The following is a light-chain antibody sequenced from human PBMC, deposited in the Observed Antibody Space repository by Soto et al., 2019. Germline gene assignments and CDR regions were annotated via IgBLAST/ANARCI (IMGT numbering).Light chain of an antibody. Sequence: DIQMTQSPSSLSASVGDRVTITCRASQIISRSLSWYQQKPGKAPKLLIYAASSLQRGVPSRFSGSGSVTDFTLTISSLQPADFATYYCQQSYSIPLTFGPGTKVDIK. J-gene: IGKJ3*01. CDR2: AAS. V-gene: IGKV1-39*01. CDR1: QIISRS. CDR3: QQSYSIPLT.